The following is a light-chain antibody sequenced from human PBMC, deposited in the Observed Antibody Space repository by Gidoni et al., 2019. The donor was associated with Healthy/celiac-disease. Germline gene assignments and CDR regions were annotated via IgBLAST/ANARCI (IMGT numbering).Light chain of an antibody. CDR3: QQYGSSPMCS. J-gene: IGKJ2*04. CDR2: GAS. Sequence: SPGERATLSCRASQSVSSSYLGWYQQKPGQAPRLLIYGASSRATGIPDRFSGSGSGTDFTLTISRLEPEDFAVYYCQQYGSSPMCSFGQGTKLEIK. V-gene: IGKV3-20*01. CDR1: QSVSSSY.